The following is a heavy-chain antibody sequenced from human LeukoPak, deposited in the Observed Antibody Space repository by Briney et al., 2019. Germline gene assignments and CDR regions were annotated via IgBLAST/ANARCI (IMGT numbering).Heavy chain of an antibody. J-gene: IGHJ3*02. CDR1: GFTFSSYS. CDR3: ARVESSITIFGVVTLGAFDI. CDR2: ISSSSTI. Sequence: GGSLRLSCAASGFTFSSYSMNWVRQAPGKGLEWVSYISSSSTIYYADSVKGRFTISRDNAKNSLYLQMNSLRAEDTAVYYCARVESSITIFGVVTLGAFDIWGQGTMVTVSS. D-gene: IGHD3-3*01. V-gene: IGHV3-48*01.